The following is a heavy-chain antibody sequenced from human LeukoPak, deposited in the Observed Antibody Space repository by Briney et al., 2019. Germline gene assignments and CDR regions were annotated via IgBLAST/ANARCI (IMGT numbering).Heavy chain of an antibody. J-gene: IGHJ4*02. V-gene: IGHV4-39*07. CDR2: VHYSGGS. CDR1: GGSISSSTYY. CDR3: ARGRITMVRGFPFDY. D-gene: IGHD3-10*01. Sequence: SETLSLTCTVSGGSISSSTYYWGWIRQSPGKGLEWIGSVHYSGGSYYNPSLKSRVTISLNTSKNQFSLKLSSVTAADTAVYYCARGRITMVRGFPFDYWGQGTLVTVSS.